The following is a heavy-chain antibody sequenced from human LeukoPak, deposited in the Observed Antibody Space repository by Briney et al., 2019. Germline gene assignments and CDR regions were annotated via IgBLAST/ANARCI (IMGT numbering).Heavy chain of an antibody. CDR1: GCSISSGDYY. D-gene: IGHD3-22*01. CDR3: ARDHSGSSGYPNGFDP. V-gene: IGHV4-30-4*08. CDR2: IYYSGST. J-gene: IGHJ5*02. Sequence: SQTLSLTCTVSGCSISSGDYYWSWIRQPPGKGLEWIGYIYYSGSTYYNPSLKSRVTISVDTSKNQFSLKLSSVTAANTAVYYCARDHSGSSGYPNGFDPWGQGTLVTVSS.